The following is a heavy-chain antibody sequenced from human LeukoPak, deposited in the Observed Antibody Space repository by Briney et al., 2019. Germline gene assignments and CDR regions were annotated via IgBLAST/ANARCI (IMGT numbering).Heavy chain of an antibody. Sequence: SVKVSCKASGGTFSSYAISWVRQAPGQGLEWMGGIIPIFGTANYAQKFQGRVTITADESTSTAYMELSSLRSEDTAVYYCAGDHIPHYYDSSGYYVYWGQGTLVTVSS. CDR2: IIPIFGTA. D-gene: IGHD3-22*01. CDR3: AGDHIPHYYDSSGYYVY. J-gene: IGHJ4*02. CDR1: GGTFSSYA. V-gene: IGHV1-69*13.